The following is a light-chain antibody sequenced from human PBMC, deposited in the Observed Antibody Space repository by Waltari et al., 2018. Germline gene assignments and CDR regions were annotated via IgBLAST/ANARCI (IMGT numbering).Light chain of an antibody. V-gene: IGKV1-27*01. Sequence: IQMTQSPSSLSASVGDKVTITCRASQSIGSYLAWYQQKPGKVPKLLIYTASTLQSEVPSRFSGSGSWTDFTLTISSLQPEDVATYYCQKCDSAPLTFGGGTKVEIK. CDR1: QSIGSY. J-gene: IGKJ4*01. CDR3: QKCDSAPLT. CDR2: TAS.